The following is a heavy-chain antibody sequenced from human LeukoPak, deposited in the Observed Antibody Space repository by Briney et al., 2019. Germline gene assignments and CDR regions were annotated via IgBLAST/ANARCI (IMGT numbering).Heavy chain of an antibody. Sequence: PGGSLRLSCAASGFTFSSYEMNWVRQPPGKGRGWVSYISSSGSTIYYADSVKGRFTISRDNAKNSLYLQMNSLRAEDTAVYYCATQAVAGPWFDPWGQGTLVTVSS. V-gene: IGHV3-48*03. CDR2: ISSSGSTI. D-gene: IGHD6-19*01. CDR3: ATQAVAGPWFDP. CDR1: GFTFSSYE. J-gene: IGHJ5*02.